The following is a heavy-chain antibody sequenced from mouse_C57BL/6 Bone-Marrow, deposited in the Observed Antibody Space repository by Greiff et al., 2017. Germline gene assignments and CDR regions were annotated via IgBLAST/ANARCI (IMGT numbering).Heavy chain of an antibody. CDR1: GFTFSSYA. V-gene: IGHV5-4*01. D-gene: IGHD1-1*01. Sequence: EVQVVESGGGLVKPGGSLQLSCAASGFTFSSYAMSWVRQTPEKRLEWVATISDGGSYTYYPDNVKGRFTISRDNAKNNLYLQMSHLKSEDTAMYYCARDRDYYGSSPRIAYWGQGTLVTVSA. CDR2: ISDGGSYT. CDR3: ARDRDYYGSSPRIAY. J-gene: IGHJ3*01.